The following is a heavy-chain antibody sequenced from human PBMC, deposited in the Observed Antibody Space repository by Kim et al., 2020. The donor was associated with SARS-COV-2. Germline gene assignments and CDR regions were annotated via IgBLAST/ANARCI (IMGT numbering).Heavy chain of an antibody. CDR3: ARAPAIQLWLLPDY. D-gene: IGHD5-18*01. Sequence: GGSLRLSCAASGFTFSSYAMHWVRQAPGKGLEWVAVISYDGSNKYYADSVKGRFTISRDNSKNTLYLQMNSLRAEDTAVYYCARAPAIQLWLLPDYWGQGTLVTVSS. CDR1: GFTFSSYA. CDR2: ISYDGSNK. V-gene: IGHV3-30*04. J-gene: IGHJ4*02.